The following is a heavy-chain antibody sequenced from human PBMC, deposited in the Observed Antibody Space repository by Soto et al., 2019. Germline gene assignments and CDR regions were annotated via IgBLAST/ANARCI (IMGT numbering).Heavy chain of an antibody. V-gene: IGHV4-61*01. CDR3: ATDRGFLEWHYYYGMGV. CDR2: IFHSGNT. CDR1: GASVSGPYYY. D-gene: IGHD3-3*01. J-gene: IGHJ6*02. Sequence: SETLSLTCTVSGASVSGPYYYWSWIRQPPGKGLEWIGDIFHSGNTNYNPSLKSRLTISTDTSKNQFSLKLSSVTAADTAVYYCATDRGFLEWHYYYGMGVWGQGTTVTVSS.